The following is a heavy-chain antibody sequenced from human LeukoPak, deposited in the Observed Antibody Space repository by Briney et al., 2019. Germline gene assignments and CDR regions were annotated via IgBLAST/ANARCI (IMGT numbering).Heavy chain of an antibody. V-gene: IGHV3-23*01. CDR1: EFTFSNYA. CDR2: ISTGGGDT. J-gene: IGHJ6*02. Sequence: RGSLRLSCVASEFTFSNYAMNWVRHAPGKGLEWVSTISTGGGDTYIADSVKGRFTISRDNSKNTLYLQMNRLRADDTAVYYCAKAEGATLYYFGVDVWGQGTTVTVSS. CDR3: AKAEGATLYYFGVDV.